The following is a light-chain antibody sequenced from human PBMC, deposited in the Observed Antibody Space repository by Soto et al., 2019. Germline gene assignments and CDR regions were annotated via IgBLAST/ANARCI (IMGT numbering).Light chain of an antibody. CDR3: QQRSNWPPWT. Sequence: EIVLTQSPATMSLSPGERATISCRASQGVSSYLAWYQQKPGQAPRLLIYDASNRATGIPARLSGSASGTDFTLTIRSLEPEDFAVYYCQQRSNWPPWTFGKGTKVEIK. CDR2: DAS. CDR1: QGVSSY. J-gene: IGKJ1*01. V-gene: IGKV3-11*01.